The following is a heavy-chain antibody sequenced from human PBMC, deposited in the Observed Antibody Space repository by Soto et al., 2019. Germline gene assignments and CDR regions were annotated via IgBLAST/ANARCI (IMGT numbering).Heavy chain of an antibody. Sequence: GASVKVSCKAPGYTFSIYGINWVRQAPGQGLEWMGWTRPNNGNTKYAQNLQGRVTMTTDTSTSTAYMELRSLRPDDTAVYYCVRDLDGSGSYYTDYWGQGTLVTVSS. J-gene: IGHJ4*02. D-gene: IGHD3-10*01. CDR1: GYTFSIYG. V-gene: IGHV1-18*01. CDR2: TRPNNGNT. CDR3: VRDLDGSGSYYTDY.